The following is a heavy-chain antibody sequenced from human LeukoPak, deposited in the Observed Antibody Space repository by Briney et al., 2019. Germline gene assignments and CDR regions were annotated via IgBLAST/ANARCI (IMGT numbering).Heavy chain of an antibody. D-gene: IGHD2-2*01. Sequence: SETLSLTCTVSGGSISSGGYYWSWIRPHPGKGLEWIGYIYYSGSTYYNPSLKSRVTISVDTSKNQFSLKLSSVTAADTAVYYCARAIDQLLDFDYWGQGTLVTVSS. V-gene: IGHV4-31*03. CDR2: IYYSGST. CDR3: ARAIDQLLDFDY. CDR1: GGSISSGGYY. J-gene: IGHJ4*02.